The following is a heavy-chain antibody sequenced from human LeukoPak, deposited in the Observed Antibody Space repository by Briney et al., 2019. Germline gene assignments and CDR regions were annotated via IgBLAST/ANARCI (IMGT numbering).Heavy chain of an antibody. CDR3: ARLRWPRGGRSSFDY. CDR2: VNPDDSDT. D-gene: IGHD3-10*01. CDR1: GYSFTSHW. Sequence: GESLKISCKGSGYSFTSHWIGWLRQMPGKGLEWMGIVNPDDSDTMYSPSFQGQVTISADESITTAYLQWSSLKASDTAMYYCARLRWPRGGRSSFDYWGQGALVTVSS. J-gene: IGHJ4*02. V-gene: IGHV5-51*01.